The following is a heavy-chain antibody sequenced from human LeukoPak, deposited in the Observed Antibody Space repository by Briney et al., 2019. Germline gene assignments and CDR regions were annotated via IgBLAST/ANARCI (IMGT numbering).Heavy chain of an antibody. CDR1: GFTFSSYA. V-gene: IGHV3-23*01. CDR2: ISGSGGST. Sequence: GGSLRLSCAASGFTFSSYAMSWVRQAPGKGLEWVSAISGSGGSTYCADSVKGRFTISRDSSKNTLYLQMNSLRAEDTAVYYCAKGSYYYYYYGMDVWGQGTTVTVSS. J-gene: IGHJ6*02. CDR3: AKGSYYYYYYGMDV.